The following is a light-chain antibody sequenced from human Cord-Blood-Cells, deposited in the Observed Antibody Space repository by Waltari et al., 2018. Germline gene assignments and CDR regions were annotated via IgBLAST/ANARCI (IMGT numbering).Light chain of an antibody. J-gene: IGLJ2*01. V-gene: IGLV2-14*01. CDR3: SSYTSSSTLVV. CDR2: DVS. CDR1: SSDVGGANY. Sequence: QSALTQPASVSGSPGQSITISCTGTSSDVGGANYVSWYQQHPGNAPKLRIYDVSYRPSGVSNRVPCSKAGNTASLTISGLQAEDEADYYCSSYTSSSTLVVFGGGTKLTVL.